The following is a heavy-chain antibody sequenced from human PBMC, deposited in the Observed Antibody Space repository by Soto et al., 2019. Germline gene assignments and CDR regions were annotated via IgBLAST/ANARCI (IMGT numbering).Heavy chain of an antibody. CDR3: AKRTVGWYFDL. J-gene: IGHJ2*01. CDR2: IRSSGSTI. CDR1: GFTFSDYC. Sequence: QVQLVESGGGLVKPGGSLRLSCAGSGFTFSDYCMTWIRQAPGKGLEWVSYIRSSGSTIYYADAVKGRFTISRDNSKNTLYLQMNSLRAEDTAVYYCAKRTVGWYFDLWGRGTLVTVSS. V-gene: IGHV3-11*01. D-gene: IGHD4-17*01.